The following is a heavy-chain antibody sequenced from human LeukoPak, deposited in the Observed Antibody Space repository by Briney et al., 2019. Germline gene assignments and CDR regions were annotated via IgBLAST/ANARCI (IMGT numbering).Heavy chain of an antibody. CDR1: GGSLTSGNYY. CDR2: IYTNGGA. Sequence: PSQTLSLTCTVSGGSLTSGNYYSNWIRQPAGKGLEWIARIYTNGGASYNPSLKSRVTISIDASKNQFSLKLSSVTAADTAVYYCAREPPGYWGQGILVTVSS. CDR3: AREPPGY. V-gene: IGHV4-61*02. J-gene: IGHJ4*02.